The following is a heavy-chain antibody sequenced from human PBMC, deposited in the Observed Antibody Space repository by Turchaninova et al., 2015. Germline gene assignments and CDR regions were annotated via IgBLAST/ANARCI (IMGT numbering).Heavy chain of an antibody. V-gene: IGHV3-72*01. Sequence: EVQLVGSGGGLVQPGGSLELSCAASGFTFRDHYMDWVRQAPGKGLEWGGRTRNKADGYTIEYAASVKGRFTISRDDSKDSLYLQMNSLKTEDTAVYYCGRAIYGSGRYWFDPWGQGTLVTVSS. CDR1: GFTFRDHY. CDR3: GRAIYGSGRYWFDP. D-gene: IGHD3-10*01. J-gene: IGHJ5*02. CDR2: TRNKADGYTI.